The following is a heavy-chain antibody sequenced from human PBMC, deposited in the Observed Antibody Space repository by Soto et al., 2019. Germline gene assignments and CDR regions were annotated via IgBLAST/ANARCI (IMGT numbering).Heavy chain of an antibody. CDR3: ARVGSYYGFDY. J-gene: IGHJ4*02. D-gene: IGHD1-26*01. CDR1: GGTFSSYA. CDR2: IIPIFGTA. Sequence: VSCKASGGTFSSYAISWVRQAPGQGLEWMGGIIPIFGTANYAQKFQGRVTITADKSTSTAYMELSSLRSEDTAVYYCARVGSYYGFDYWGRGTLVTVSS. V-gene: IGHV1-69*06.